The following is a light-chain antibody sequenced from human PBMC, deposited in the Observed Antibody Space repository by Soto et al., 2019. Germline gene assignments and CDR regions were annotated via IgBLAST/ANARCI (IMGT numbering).Light chain of an antibody. CDR2: DAS. CDR3: QRYYDWPLS. Sequence: DIVMTQSPATLSLSPGERATLSCRASQNVSHRLAWYQQKSGQPPRLLIYDASTTATDISARFSGGGSGTEVSLTVSSLRSEDVADYFCQRYYDWPLSFGGGTKVEI. J-gene: IGKJ4*01. V-gene: IGKV3-15*01. CDR1: QNVSHR.